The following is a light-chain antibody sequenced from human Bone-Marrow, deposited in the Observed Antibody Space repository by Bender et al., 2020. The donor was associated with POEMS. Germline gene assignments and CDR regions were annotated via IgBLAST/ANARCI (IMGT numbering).Light chain of an antibody. CDR2: DVT. J-gene: IGLJ2*01. V-gene: IGLV2-14*03. Sequence: QPALTQPASVSGSPGQSITISCSGARSDSGGYIYVSWYQQHPGKAPKVIIYDVTNRPSGISNRFSGSRSGNTASLTISGLQAEDEADYYCCSYAGSSSLLFGGGTKLTVV. CDR1: RSDSGGYIY. CDR3: CSYAGSSSLL.